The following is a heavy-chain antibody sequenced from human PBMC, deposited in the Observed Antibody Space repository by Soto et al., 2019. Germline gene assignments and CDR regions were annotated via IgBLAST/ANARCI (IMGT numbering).Heavy chain of an antibody. V-gene: IGHV3-30*18. Sequence: PGGSLRLSCVTSGFTFSSYGMHWVRQAPGKGLEWVAFISFDGSKKFYAGSVKGRFTISSDNSKNTVYLQMDSLRAEDTAVYYCAKDGVVGSTQIIYYFDYWGQGNLVTVSS. J-gene: IGHJ4*02. CDR1: GFTFSSYG. CDR2: ISFDGSKK. D-gene: IGHD1-26*01. CDR3: AKDGVVGSTQIIYYFDY.